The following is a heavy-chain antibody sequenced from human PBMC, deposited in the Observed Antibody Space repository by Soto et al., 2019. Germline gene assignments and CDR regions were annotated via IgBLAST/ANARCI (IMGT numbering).Heavy chain of an antibody. CDR1: GGSFSGYY. Sequence: SETLSLTCAVYGGSFSGYYWSWIRQPPGKGLEWIGEINHSGSTNYNPSLKSRVTISVDTSKNQFSLKLSPVTAADTAVYYCARGQQREYYDFWSGYFDGWSPRYYYYYYMDVWGKGTTVTVSS. D-gene: IGHD3-3*01. CDR2: INHSGST. J-gene: IGHJ6*03. CDR3: ARGQQREYYDFWSGYFDGWSPRYYYYYYMDV. V-gene: IGHV4-34*01.